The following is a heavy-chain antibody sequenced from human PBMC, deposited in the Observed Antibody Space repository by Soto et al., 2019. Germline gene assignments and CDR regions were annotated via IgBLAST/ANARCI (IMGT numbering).Heavy chain of an antibody. CDR2: IYYSGST. J-gene: IGHJ5*02. V-gene: IGHV4-39*01. Sequence: QLQLQESGPGLVKPSETLSLTCTVSGGSISSSSYYWGWIRQPPGKGLEWIGSIYYSGSTYYNPSLKSRVTISVDTSKNQFSLKLSSVTAADTALYYCARPQTAPAKWFDPWGQGTLVTVSS. CDR1: GGSISSSSYY. CDR3: ARPQTAPAKWFDP.